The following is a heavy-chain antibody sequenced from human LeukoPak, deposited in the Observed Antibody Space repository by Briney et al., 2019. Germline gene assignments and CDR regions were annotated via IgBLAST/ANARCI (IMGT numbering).Heavy chain of an antibody. J-gene: IGHJ3*02. D-gene: IGHD5-24*01. CDR3: AREGLQGNAFDI. CDR2: INSDGSST. V-gene: IGHV3-74*01. CDR1: GFTFSSYW. Sequence: GGSLRLSCAASGFTFSSYWMHWVRQAPGKGLVWVSRINSDGSSTSYADSVKGRFTISRDNAKNTLYLQMNSLRAEDTAVYYCAREGLQGNAFDIWGQGTMVNVSS.